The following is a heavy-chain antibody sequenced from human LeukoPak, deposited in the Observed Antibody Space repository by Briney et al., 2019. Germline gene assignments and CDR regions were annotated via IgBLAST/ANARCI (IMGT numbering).Heavy chain of an antibody. V-gene: IGHV3-23*01. CDR3: VKEHYYDSSGYSDY. CDR2: ISGSGGST. D-gene: IGHD3-22*01. CDR1: GFTFNNYA. J-gene: IGHJ4*02. Sequence: GGSLRLSCAASGFTFNNYAMSWVRQAPGKGLEWVSAISGSGGSTYYADSVKGRFTISRDNSKNTLCLQMNSLRAEDTAVYYCVKEHYYDSSGYSDYWGQGTLVTVSS.